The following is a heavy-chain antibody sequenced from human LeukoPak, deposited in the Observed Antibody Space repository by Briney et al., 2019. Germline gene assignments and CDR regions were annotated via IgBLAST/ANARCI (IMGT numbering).Heavy chain of an antibody. CDR3: AGGYKYAYYNYYYMDV. CDR2: IYNSGST. V-gene: IGHV4-59*01. J-gene: IGHJ6*03. CDR1: GGSISSYY. Sequence: SETLSLTCTVSGGSISSYYWSWTRQPPGKGLAWIGYIYNSGSTNYNPSLKSRVTISVDTSKNQFSLKLSSVTAADTAVYYCAGGYKYAYYNYYYMDVWGKGTTVTVSS. D-gene: IGHD5-24*01.